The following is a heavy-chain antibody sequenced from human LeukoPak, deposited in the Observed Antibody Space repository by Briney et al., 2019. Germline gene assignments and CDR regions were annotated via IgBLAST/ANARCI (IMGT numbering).Heavy chain of an antibody. Sequence: GGSLRLSCEASGFTFSTYAMHWVRQAPGKGLEWVAFMSYDGSNKYYADSVKGRFTISRDNSKDTLYLQMNSLRAEDTAVYYCARGGSRQWLVRGWFDPWGQGTLVTVSS. CDR1: GFTFSTYA. J-gene: IGHJ5*02. D-gene: IGHD6-19*01. CDR2: MSYDGSNK. CDR3: ARGGSRQWLVRGWFDP. V-gene: IGHV3-30-3*01.